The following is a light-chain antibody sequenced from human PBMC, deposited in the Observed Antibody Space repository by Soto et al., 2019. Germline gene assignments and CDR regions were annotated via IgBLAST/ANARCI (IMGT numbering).Light chain of an antibody. Sequence: EIVLAQSPATLSLSPGERATLSCRGSQSVSSYLAWYQQKPGQAPRLLIYDASNRATGIPARFSGSGAGRDFTLTISSLEPEDSAIYYCQQYGASPPATFGGGTKVDIK. CDR3: QQYGASPPAT. CDR1: QSVSSY. V-gene: IGKV3-11*02. CDR2: DAS. J-gene: IGKJ4*01.